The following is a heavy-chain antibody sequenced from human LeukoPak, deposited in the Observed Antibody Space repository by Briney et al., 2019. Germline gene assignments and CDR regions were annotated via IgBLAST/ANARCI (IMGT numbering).Heavy chain of an antibody. V-gene: IGHV4-4*02. J-gene: IGHJ4*02. D-gene: IGHD2-15*01. CDR2: IYHSGST. CDR1: GGSISSSNW. CDR3: ARVVVVAEWRTYDY. Sequence: SETLSLTCAVSGGSISSSNWWSWVRQPPGKGLEWIGEIYHSGSTNYNPSLKSRVTISVDKSKNQFSLKLSSVTAADTAVYYCARVVVVAEWRTYDYWGQGTLVTVSS.